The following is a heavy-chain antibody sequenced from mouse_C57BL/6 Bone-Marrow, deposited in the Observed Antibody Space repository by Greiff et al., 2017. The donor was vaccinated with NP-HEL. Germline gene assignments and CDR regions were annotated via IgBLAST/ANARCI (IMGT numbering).Heavy chain of an antibody. J-gene: IGHJ3*01. V-gene: IGHV1-61*01. D-gene: IGHD2-2*01. CDR2: IYPSDSET. CDR1: GYTFTSYW. CDR3: AIWLRRGGAWFAY. Sequence: VQLQQPGAELVRPGSSVKLSCKASGYTFTSYWMDWVKQRPGQGLEWIGNIYPSDSETHYNQKFKDKATLTVDKSSSTAYMQLSSLTSEDSAVYYCAIWLRRGGAWFAYWGQGTLVTVSA.